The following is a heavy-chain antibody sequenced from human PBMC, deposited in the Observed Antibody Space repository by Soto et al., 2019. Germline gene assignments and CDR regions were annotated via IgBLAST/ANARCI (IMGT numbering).Heavy chain of an antibody. CDR1: GFRFSSYS. CDR2: ISTSSSTI. V-gene: IGHV3-48*02. CDR3: ARVSAYSYGYSDY. J-gene: IGHJ4*02. D-gene: IGHD5-18*01. Sequence: PGGCLRIGXAACGFRFSSYSMNGARQATRKGLEWVSYISTSSSTIYYAHSVKGRFTISRDNAKNSLYLQMNSLRDEDTAAYYCARVSAYSYGYSDYWGQGTLLTVSS.